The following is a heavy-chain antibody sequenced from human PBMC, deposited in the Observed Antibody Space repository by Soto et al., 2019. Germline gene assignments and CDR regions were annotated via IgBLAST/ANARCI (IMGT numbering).Heavy chain of an antibody. CDR3: AGRDCSGTNCYYLDYYYMDV. V-gene: IGHV4-59*08. J-gene: IGHJ6*03. Sequence: QVQLQESGPGLVRPSETLSLTCTVSGGSFSSYYWTWIRQSPGKGLEWIGYIYYSGSTDYNPSLRGRLAISIASSKNQFSLRVNSMTAADTAVYYCAGRDCSGTNCYYLDYYYMDVWGKGTTVTVSS. CDR2: IYYSGST. D-gene: IGHD2-2*01. CDR1: GGSFSSYY.